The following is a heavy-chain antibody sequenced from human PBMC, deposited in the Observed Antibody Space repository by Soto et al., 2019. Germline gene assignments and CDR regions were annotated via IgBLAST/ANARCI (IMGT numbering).Heavy chain of an antibody. V-gene: IGHV4-38-2*02. CDR3: ARDSAVVLAAPYYPYGTDV. CDR1: GYSISRGYY. D-gene: IGHD2-15*01. Sequence: LSLTCAVSGYSISRGYYWGWIRQPPGNGLEWIGRIYHSGSTYYNPSLKSRVTISVDTYKNRFSLKLSSVTAADTAVYYCARDSAVVLAAPYYPYGTDVWGKGXTVTVST. CDR2: IYHSGST. J-gene: IGHJ6*04.